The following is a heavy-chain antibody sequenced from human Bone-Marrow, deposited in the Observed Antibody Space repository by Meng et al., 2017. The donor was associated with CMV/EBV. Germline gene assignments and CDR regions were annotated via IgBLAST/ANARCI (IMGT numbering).Heavy chain of an antibody. CDR2: MNPNSGNT. J-gene: IGHJ4*02. CDR3: ARGLIDSYGPSYYFDY. D-gene: IGHD5-18*01. V-gene: IGHV1-8*02. Sequence: ASVKVSCKASGYTFTSYGISWVRQATGQGLEWMGWMNPNSGNTGYAQKFQGRVTMTRNTSISTAYMELSSLRSEDTAVYYCARGLIDSYGPSYYFDYWGQGTLVTVSS. CDR1: GYTFTSYG.